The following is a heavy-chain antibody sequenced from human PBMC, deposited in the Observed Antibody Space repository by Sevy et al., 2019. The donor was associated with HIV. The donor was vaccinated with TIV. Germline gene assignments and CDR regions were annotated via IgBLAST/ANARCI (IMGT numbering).Heavy chain of an antibody. Sequence: ASVKVSCKASGYTFTGYYMHWVRQAPGQGLEWMGRINPNSGGTNYAQKFQGRVTMTRDTSISTAYMELSRLRSDDTAVYYYASCFLASSTSCYTYWYFDLWGRGTLVTVSS. J-gene: IGHJ2*01. CDR3: ASCFLASSTSCYTYWYFDL. CDR2: INPNSGGT. V-gene: IGHV1-2*06. CDR1: GYTFTGYY. D-gene: IGHD2-2*02.